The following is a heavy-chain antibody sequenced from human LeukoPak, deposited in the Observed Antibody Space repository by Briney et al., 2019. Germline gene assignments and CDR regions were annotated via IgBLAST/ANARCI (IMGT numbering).Heavy chain of an antibody. CDR2: IYIGGST. V-gene: IGHV3-53*01. Sequence: HPGGSLRLSCAASGFTFSSYSMNWVRQAPGKGLEWVSVIYIGGSTYYADSVKGRFTISRDISKNTLYLQMNSLRAEDTAMYYCARLGFVVPAVIFDYWGQGTLVTVSS. CDR3: ARLGFVVPAVIFDY. J-gene: IGHJ4*02. CDR1: GFTFSSYS. D-gene: IGHD2-2*02.